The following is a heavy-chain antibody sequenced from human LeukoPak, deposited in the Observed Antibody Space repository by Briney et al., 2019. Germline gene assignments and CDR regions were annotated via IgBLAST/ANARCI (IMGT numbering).Heavy chain of an antibody. CDR3: ARDLRRWLRFGWFDP. V-gene: IGHV4-39*07. D-gene: IGHD5-12*01. CDR1: GGSISSSSYY. Sequence: PSETLSLTCTVSGGSISSSSYYWGWIRQPPGKGLEWIGSIYYSGSTYYNPSLKSRVTISVDTSKNQFSLKLSSVTAADTAVYYCARDLRRWLRFGWFDPWGQGTLVTVSS. J-gene: IGHJ5*02. CDR2: IYYSGST.